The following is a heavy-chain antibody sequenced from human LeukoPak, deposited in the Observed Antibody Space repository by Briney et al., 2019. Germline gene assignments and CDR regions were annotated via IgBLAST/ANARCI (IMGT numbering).Heavy chain of an antibody. D-gene: IGHD5-24*01. J-gene: IGHJ4*02. Sequence: GGSLRLSCAASGFTVSSNYMSWVRQATGKGLEWVSVIYSGGRTYYADSVKGRFTISRDNSKGTVYLQMNSLRPEDTAVYYCAKDDAWLQFGDWGRGTLVTVSS. V-gene: IGHV3-53*01. CDR3: AKDDAWLQFGD. CDR2: IYSGGRT. CDR1: GFTVSSNY.